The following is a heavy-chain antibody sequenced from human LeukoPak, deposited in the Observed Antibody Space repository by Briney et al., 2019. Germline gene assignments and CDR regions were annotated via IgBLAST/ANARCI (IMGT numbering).Heavy chain of an antibody. Sequence: SQTLSLTCTVSGGSISSGSYYWSWIRQPAGKGLEWIGYIYHSGSTYYNPSLKSRVTISVDRSKNQFSLKLSSVTAADTAVYYCARWGGGYCSSTSCSWGQGTLVTISS. D-gene: IGHD2-2*01. CDR3: ARWGGGYCSSTSCS. J-gene: IGHJ5*02. V-gene: IGHV4-30-2*01. CDR1: GGSISSGSYY. CDR2: IYHSGST.